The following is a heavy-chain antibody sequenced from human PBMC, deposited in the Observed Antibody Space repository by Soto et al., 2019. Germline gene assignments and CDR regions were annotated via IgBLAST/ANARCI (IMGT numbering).Heavy chain of an antibody. CDR2: IDDCGRT. Sequence: PSETLSLTCTVYGGSISLYYWSWIRQPPGKGLEWIVDIDDCGRTTYSPSLKSRVTISVDTSKKQCSLKLKSVAAADTAVYYCARSQLLVGGAWIDVWGQGTMVTVSS. J-gene: IGHJ6*02. CDR3: ARSQLLVGGAWIDV. CDR1: GGSISLYY. D-gene: IGHD6-19*01. V-gene: IGHV4-59*01.